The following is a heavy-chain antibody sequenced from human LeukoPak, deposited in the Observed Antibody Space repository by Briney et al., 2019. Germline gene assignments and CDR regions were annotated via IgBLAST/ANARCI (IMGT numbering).Heavy chain of an antibody. CDR3: AKAAGRYSSGWDFDY. V-gene: IGHV3-30*02. CDR2: IRYDGSNK. CDR1: GFTFSSYG. D-gene: IGHD6-19*01. Sequence: GGSLRLSCAASGFTFSSYGMHWVRQAPGKGLEWVTFIRYDGSNKYYADSVKGRFTISRDNSKNTLYLQMNSLRAEDTAVYYCAKAAGRYSSGWDFDYWGQGTLVTVSS. J-gene: IGHJ4*02.